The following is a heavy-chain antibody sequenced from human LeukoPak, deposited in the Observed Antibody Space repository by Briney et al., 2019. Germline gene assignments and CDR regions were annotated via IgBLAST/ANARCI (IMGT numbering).Heavy chain of an antibody. Sequence: SETLSLTCAVYGGSFSGYYWSWIRQPPGKGLEWIGEINHSGSTNYNPSLKSRVTISVDTSKNQFSPKLSSVTAADTAVYYCAREVSSWHYYYYMGVWGKGTTVTISS. CDR2: INHSGST. D-gene: IGHD6-13*01. CDR3: AREVSSWHYYYYMGV. J-gene: IGHJ6*03. CDR1: GGSFSGYY. V-gene: IGHV4-34*01.